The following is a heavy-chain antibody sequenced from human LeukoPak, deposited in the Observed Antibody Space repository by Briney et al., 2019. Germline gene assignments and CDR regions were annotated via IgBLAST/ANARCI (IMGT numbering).Heavy chain of an antibody. CDR1: GFTFSTYS. CDR2: ISSSRSYI. V-gene: IGHV3-21*01. J-gene: IGHJ4*02. CDR3: ASKQWPTANFDS. D-gene: IGHD6-19*01. Sequence: PGGSLRLSCAASGFTFSTYSMNWVRQAPGKVLEWVSSISSSRSYIYYADSVKGRFTISRDNAKNSLYLQMNTLRAEDTAVYYCASKQWPTANFDSWGQGTLVTVSS.